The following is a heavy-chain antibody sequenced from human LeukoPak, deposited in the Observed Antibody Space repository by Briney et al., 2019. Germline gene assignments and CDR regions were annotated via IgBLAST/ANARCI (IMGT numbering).Heavy chain of an antibody. CDR3: ARGVFGELEKLMFQH. CDR1: GYTFTDYY. CDR2: IHPNTGAT. J-gene: IGHJ1*01. V-gene: IGHV1-2*02. D-gene: IGHD3-10*02. Sequence: GASVKVSCKPSGYTFTDYYLHWVRQAPGQGLEWVGWIHPNTGATHHAQKFQGRLTMTRDTSTSTVYMELSSLKSDDTAIYYCARGVFGELEKLMFQHWGQGTLVTVSS.